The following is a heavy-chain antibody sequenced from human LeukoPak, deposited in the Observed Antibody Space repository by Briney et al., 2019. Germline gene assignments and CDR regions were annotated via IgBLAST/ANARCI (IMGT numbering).Heavy chain of an antibody. D-gene: IGHD3-9*01. CDR3: AKPRTFYDILTVSFQQ. J-gene: IGHJ1*01. Sequence: GVSLGLSCAASGFTFSSYGMHWVRQAPGKGLEWVAVISYDGGEQHYGDSVKGRFSISRDDSKSTIYLQMNRLTVEDTALYYCAKPRTFYDILTVSFQQWGQGTWVTVSS. CDR2: ISYDGGEQ. CDR1: GFTFSSYG. V-gene: IGHV3-30*18.